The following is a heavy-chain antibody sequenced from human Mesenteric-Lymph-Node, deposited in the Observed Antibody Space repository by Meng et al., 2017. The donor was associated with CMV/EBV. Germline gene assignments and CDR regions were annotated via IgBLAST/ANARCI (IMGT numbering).Heavy chain of an antibody. Sequence: GSLRLSCAVYGGSFSGYYWSWIRQPPGKGLEWIGEINHSGSTNYNPSLKSRVTISVDTSKNQFSLKLSSVTAADTAVYYCARGRFYCSSTSCPTGAFDIWGQGTMVTVSS. D-gene: IGHD2-2*01. CDR1: GGSFSGYY. CDR3: ARGRFYCSSTSCPTGAFDI. V-gene: IGHV4-34*01. CDR2: INHSGST. J-gene: IGHJ3*02.